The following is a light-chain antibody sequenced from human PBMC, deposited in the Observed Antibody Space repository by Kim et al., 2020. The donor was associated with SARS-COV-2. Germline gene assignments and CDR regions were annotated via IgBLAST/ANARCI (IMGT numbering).Light chain of an antibody. V-gene: IGLV7-46*01. CDR3: LLSSGGARV. J-gene: IGLJ2*01. Sequence: PGGTVAPTCGSSTGAVTSGHYPYWCQQKPGQAPRTLIYDITNKHSWTPARFSGSLLGDKAALTLSGAQPEDEAEYYCLLSSGGARVFGGGTQLTVL. CDR1: TGAVTSGHY. CDR2: DIT.